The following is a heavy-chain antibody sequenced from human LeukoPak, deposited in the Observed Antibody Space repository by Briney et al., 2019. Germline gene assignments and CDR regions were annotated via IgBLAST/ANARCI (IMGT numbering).Heavy chain of an antibody. Sequence: ASVKVSCKASGYTFTSYDINWVRQATGQGLEWMGWMNPNSGNTGYAQKFQGRVTITRNTSISTAYMELSSLRSEDTAVYYCAREPSYSSGCLRGWGQGTLVTVSS. V-gene: IGHV1-8*03. CDR3: AREPSYSSGCLRG. J-gene: IGHJ4*02. CDR1: GYTFTSYD. CDR2: MNPNSGNT. D-gene: IGHD6-19*01.